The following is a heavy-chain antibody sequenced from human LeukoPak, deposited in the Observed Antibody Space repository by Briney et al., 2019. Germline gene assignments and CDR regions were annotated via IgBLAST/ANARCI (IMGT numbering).Heavy chain of an antibody. CDR3: ARGYSYGYPFDY. CDR2: IYSSGTT. D-gene: IGHD5-18*01. V-gene: IGHV4-4*07. Sequence: SETLSLTCSVSGGSISGYYWSWIRQPAGEGLEWVGRIYSSGTTNYNPSLKSRVTMSVDTSKNHFSLQLTSVTAADTAVYYCARGYSYGYPFDYWGQGTLVTVSS. CDR1: GGSISGYY. J-gene: IGHJ4*02.